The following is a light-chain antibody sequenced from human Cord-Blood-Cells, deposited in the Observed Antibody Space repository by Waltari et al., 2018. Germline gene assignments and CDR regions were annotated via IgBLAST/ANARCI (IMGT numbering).Light chain of an antibody. CDR1: QSVSSSY. V-gene: IGKV3-20*01. Sequence: EIVLTQSPGTLSLSPGERATLSCRASQSVSSSYLAWYQQKPGQAPRLLLYGASSRATGIPDRFSVSGSGTDFTLTISRLEPEDFAVYYCQQYGSSPGLTFGGGTKVEIK. CDR2: GAS. CDR3: QQYGSSPGLT. J-gene: IGKJ4*01.